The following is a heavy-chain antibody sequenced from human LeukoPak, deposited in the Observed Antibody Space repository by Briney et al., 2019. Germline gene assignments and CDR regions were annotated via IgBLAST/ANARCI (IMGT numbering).Heavy chain of an antibody. Sequence: ASVKVSCKASGYTFTGYYMHWVRQAPRQLLESLPWISPNSGGTNYAQKIQGRVTMTRDTSISTAYMELSRLRSDDTAVYYCARVSGSPSRYYYGMDVWGQGTTVTVSS. CDR1: GYTFTGYY. V-gene: IGHV1-2*02. CDR2: ISPNSGGT. J-gene: IGHJ6*02. CDR3: ARVSGSPSRYYYGMDV. D-gene: IGHD1-26*01.